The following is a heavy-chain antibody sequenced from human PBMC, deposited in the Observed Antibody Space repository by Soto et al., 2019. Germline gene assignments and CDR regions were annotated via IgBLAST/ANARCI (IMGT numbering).Heavy chain of an antibody. CDR1: GGSISSGGYY. Sequence: SETLSLTCTVSGGSISSGGYYWSWIRQHPGKGLEWIGYIYYSGSTYYNPSLKSRVTISVDTSKNQFSLKLSSVTAADTAVYYCARAPTYSNYFDYWGQGTLVTVSS. V-gene: IGHV4-31*03. J-gene: IGHJ4*02. CDR2: IYYSGST. D-gene: IGHD4-4*01. CDR3: ARAPTYSNYFDY.